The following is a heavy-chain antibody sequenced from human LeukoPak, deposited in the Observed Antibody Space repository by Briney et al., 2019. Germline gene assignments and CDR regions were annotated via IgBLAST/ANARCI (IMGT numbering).Heavy chain of an antibody. CDR3: ARAAIVRYSSGWHWFDP. V-gene: IGHV4-61*01. CDR2: IYNSGST. D-gene: IGHD6-19*01. CDR1: GGSISSGSYY. Sequence: SQTLSLTCTVSGGSISSGSYYWRWIRQPPGKGLEWIGSIYNSGSTNYNPSLKSRITMSVDTSKNQFSLKLRSVTAADTALYYCARAAIVRYSSGWHWFDPWGQGTLVTVSS. J-gene: IGHJ5*02.